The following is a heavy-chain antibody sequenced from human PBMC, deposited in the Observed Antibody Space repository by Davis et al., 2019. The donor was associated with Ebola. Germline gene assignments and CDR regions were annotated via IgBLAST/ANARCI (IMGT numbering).Heavy chain of an antibody. V-gene: IGHV3-30*03. D-gene: IGHD3-22*01. CDR3: TLTYDSTDY. Sequence: GESLKISCAASGFTFSSYGMHWVRQAPGKGLEWVAVISYDGSNKYYADSVKGRFTISRDDSKNTAYLQMNSLKTEDTAVYYCTLTYDSTDYWGQGTLVTVSS. CDR2: ISYDGSNK. J-gene: IGHJ4*02. CDR1: GFTFSSYG.